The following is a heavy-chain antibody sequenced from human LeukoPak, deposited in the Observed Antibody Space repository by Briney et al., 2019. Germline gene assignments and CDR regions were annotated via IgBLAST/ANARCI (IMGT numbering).Heavy chain of an antibody. CDR2: IYSSGSP. Sequence: PSETLSLTCTVSGGSISSYYWSWIRQPAGKGLEWIGRIYSSGSPNYNPSLSSRVITSIDTSKNQFSLKLSSVTAADTAVYYCARTLLPAHRGAFDIWGQGTMVTVSS. CDR1: GGSISSYY. J-gene: IGHJ3*02. CDR3: ARTLLPAHRGAFDI. D-gene: IGHD2/OR15-2a*01. V-gene: IGHV4-4*07.